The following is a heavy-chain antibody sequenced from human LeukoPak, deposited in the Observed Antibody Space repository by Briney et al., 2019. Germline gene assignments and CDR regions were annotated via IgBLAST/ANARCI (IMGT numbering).Heavy chain of an antibody. Sequence: GGSLRLSCAASGFTFDDYGTSWVRQAPGKGLEWVSGINWNGGSTGYADSVKGRFTISRDNAKNSLYLQMNSLRAEDTALYYCARRHGGDDGSGYFDYWGQGTLVTVSS. CDR1: GFTFDDYG. V-gene: IGHV3-20*04. D-gene: IGHD3-22*01. CDR2: INWNGGST. CDR3: ARRHGGDDGSGYFDY. J-gene: IGHJ4*02.